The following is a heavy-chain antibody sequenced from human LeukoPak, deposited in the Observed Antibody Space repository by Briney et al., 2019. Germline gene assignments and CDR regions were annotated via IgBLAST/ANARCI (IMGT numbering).Heavy chain of an antibody. CDR3: ARYYYDSSESWFDP. D-gene: IGHD3-22*01. CDR1: GGSISSGSYY. Sequence: SETLSLTCTVSGGSISSGSYYWSWIRQPAGKGLEWIGRIYNSGNTNYNPSLKSRLTISVDTSKNQFSLKLSSVTAADTAVYYCARYYYDSSESWFDPWGQGTLVTVSS. V-gene: IGHV4-61*02. J-gene: IGHJ5*02. CDR2: IYNSGNT.